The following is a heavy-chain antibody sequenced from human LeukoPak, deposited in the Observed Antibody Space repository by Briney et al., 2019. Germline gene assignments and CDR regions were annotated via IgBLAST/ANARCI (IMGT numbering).Heavy chain of an antibody. CDR2: LSSSSTYI. V-gene: IGHV3-21*06. J-gene: IGHJ5*02. D-gene: IGHD2-15*01. Sequence: GGSLRLPCAASGFTFSDYSMNWVRQAPGKGLEWVSSLSSSSTYIHYADSVKGRFTISRDNAKNSLYLQMNSLRAEDTAVYYCARVVAGNWFDPWGQGTLVTVSS. CDR3: ARVVAGNWFDP. CDR1: GFTFSDYS.